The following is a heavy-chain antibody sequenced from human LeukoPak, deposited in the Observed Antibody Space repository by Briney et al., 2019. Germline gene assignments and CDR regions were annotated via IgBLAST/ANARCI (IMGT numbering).Heavy chain of an antibody. Sequence: SETLSLTCTVSGGSISSSSYYWGWIRQPPGKGLEWIGSIYYSGSTYYNPSLKSRVTIPVDTSKNQFSLKLSSVTAADTAVYYCAAPRDSSGYYADYWGQGTLVTVSS. D-gene: IGHD3-22*01. V-gene: IGHV4-39*01. CDR1: GGSISSSSYY. CDR2: IYYSGST. J-gene: IGHJ4*02. CDR3: AAPRDSSGYYADY.